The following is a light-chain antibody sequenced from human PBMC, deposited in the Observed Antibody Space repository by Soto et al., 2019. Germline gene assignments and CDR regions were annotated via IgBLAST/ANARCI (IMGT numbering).Light chain of an antibody. V-gene: IGLV2-23*02. Sequence: QSALTQPASVSGSPGQSITISCTGTSSDVGSYNLVSWYQQHPGKAPKLMIYEVSKRPSGVSNRFSGSKSGNTASLTISGLQAEDEADYYCCSYAGSPLYVFGTGTQLTVL. CDR3: CSYAGSPLYV. CDR2: EVS. CDR1: SSDVGSYNL. J-gene: IGLJ1*01.